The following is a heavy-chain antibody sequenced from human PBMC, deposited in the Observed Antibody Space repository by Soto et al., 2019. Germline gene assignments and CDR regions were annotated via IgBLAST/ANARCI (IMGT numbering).Heavy chain of an antibody. CDR1: GGSITSGGYY. CDR2: AYYSGST. CDR3: ARVLMYNWNSVAYFDY. Sequence: SETLSLTCTVSGGSITSGGYYWSWIRQHPGNGLEWSAQAYYSGSTYYNSTLKSRFTISLDPSKNQFSLKLSSVTAADTAGYYCARVLMYNWNSVAYFDYWGQGTLVTVSS. V-gene: IGHV4-31*03. J-gene: IGHJ4*02. D-gene: IGHD1-7*01.